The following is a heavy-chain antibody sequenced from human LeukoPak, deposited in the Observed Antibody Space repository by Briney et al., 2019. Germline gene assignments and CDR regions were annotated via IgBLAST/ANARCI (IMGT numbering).Heavy chain of an antibody. D-gene: IGHD6-6*01. J-gene: IGHJ2*01. CDR3: ARDRGSIAAYHFDL. V-gene: IGHV4-39*07. CDR2: IYYSGST. CDR1: SGTISSSSYY. Sequence: IPSETLSLTCTVSSGTISSSSYYWHWIGQPPAKMLECIGSIYYSGSTYYNPSLKSRVTISVDTSKNQFSLKLSSVTAADTAVYYCARDRGSIAAYHFDLWGRGTLVTVSS.